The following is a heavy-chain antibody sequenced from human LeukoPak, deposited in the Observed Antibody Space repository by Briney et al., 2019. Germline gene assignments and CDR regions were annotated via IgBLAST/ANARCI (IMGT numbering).Heavy chain of an antibody. D-gene: IGHD3-22*01. CDR2: ISSGGSTI. V-gene: IGHV3-11*01. Sequence: GGSLRLSCAVSGFTFSDYYMSWIRQAPGKGLEWVSYISSGGSTISHADSVKGRFTISRDNAENSLYLQMNSLRAEDTAVYYCAKWPHYYYDSKGGDYWGQGTLVTVSS. J-gene: IGHJ4*02. CDR3: AKWPHYYYDSKGGDY. CDR1: GFTFSDYY.